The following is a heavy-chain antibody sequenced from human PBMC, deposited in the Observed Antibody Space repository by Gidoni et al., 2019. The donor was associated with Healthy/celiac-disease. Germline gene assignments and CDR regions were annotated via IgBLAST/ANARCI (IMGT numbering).Heavy chain of an antibody. CDR3: ARDLAGIRSQLPNAFDI. D-gene: IGHD2-2*01. CDR1: GYTFTSSA. J-gene: IGHJ3*02. CDR2: INASNGNT. V-gene: IGHV1-3*01. Sequence: QVQLAQSGAEVKKPGASVKVSCQSSGYTFTSSAMHWVRQAPGQRLDWMGWINASNGNTKYSQKFQGRVTITRDTSASTAYMELSSLRAEDTAVYYCARDLAGIRSQLPNAFDIWGQGTMVTVSS.